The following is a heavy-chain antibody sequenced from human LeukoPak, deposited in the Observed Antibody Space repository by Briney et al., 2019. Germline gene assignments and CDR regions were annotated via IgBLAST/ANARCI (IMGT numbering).Heavy chain of an antibody. CDR2: IYDSGKT. CDR1: GGSISSYY. D-gene: IGHD6-19*01. J-gene: IGHJ4*02. CDR3: ARHMEPHIGVADPRIYFDY. Sequence: SETLSLTCTVSGGSISSYYWSWIRQPPGKGLEWIGYIYDSGKTNYNPSLMSRVTMSVDTSKKQFSLKLISVTAADTAVYYCARHMEPHIGVADPRIYFDYWGQGTLVTVSS. V-gene: IGHV4-59*08.